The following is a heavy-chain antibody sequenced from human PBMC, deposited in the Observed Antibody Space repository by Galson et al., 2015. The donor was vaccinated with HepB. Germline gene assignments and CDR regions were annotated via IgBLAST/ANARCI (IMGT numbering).Heavy chain of an antibody. D-gene: IGHD5-12*01. Sequence: SLRLSCAASGFTFSNAWMNWVRQAPGKGLEWVGRIKSKTDGGTTDYAAPVKGRFTISRDDSKNTLYLQMNSLKTEDTAVYYCTTENGDVDIVATISLAGGMDVWGQGTTVTVSS. V-gene: IGHV3-15*07. CDR1: GFTFSNAW. J-gene: IGHJ6*02. CDR2: IKSKTDGGTT. CDR3: TTENGDVDIVATISLAGGMDV.